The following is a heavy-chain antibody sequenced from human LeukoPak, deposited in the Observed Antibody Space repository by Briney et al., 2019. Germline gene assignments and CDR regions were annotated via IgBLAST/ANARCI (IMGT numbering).Heavy chain of an antibody. D-gene: IGHD2-2*01. CDR2: MNPNSGNT. V-gene: IGHV1-8*01. CDR3: ARGTHCSSTSCYDNWFDP. Sequence: ASVKVSCKASGYTFTSYDINWVRQATGQGLEWMGWMNPNSGNTGYAQKFQGRVTMTRNTSISTAYMELSSLRSEDTAVYYCARGTHCSSTSCYDNWFDPWGQGTLVTVSS. CDR1: GYTFTSYD. J-gene: IGHJ5*02.